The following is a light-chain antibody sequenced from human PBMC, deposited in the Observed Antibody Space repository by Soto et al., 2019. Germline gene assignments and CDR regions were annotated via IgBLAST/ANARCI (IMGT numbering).Light chain of an antibody. Sequence: QSALTQPASVSGSPGQSITISCTGTSSDVGGYNYVSWYQQHPGKAPKLMISDVSNRPSGVSNRFSGSKSGNTASLTISGLQAEDEADYCSSYTSSSTAVFGGGTKVTVL. V-gene: IGLV2-14*01. CDR1: SSDVGGYNY. CDR3: SSYTSSSTAV. CDR2: DVS. J-gene: IGLJ2*01.